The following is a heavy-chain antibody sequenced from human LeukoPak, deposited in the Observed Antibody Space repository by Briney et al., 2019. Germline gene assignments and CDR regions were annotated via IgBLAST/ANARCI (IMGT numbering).Heavy chain of an antibody. CDR3: AKHKTQSYYYHCYMDV. CDR2: ISGSGGGT. J-gene: IGHJ6*03. CDR1: GFTFSNYV. Sequence: GGSLRLSCAASGFTFSNYVMSWVRQAPGKGLEWVSTISGSGGGTFYADSVKGRFTISRDNSKNTLYLQMNSLRAEDTATYYCAKHKTQSYYYHCYMDVWGKGTTVTVSS. V-gene: IGHV3-23*01.